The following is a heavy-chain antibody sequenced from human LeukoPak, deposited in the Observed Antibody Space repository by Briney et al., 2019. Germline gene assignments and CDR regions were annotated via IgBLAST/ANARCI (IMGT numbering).Heavy chain of an antibody. Sequence: ASVKVSCKASGYTFTSYDINRVRQATGQGLEWMGWMNPNSGNTGYAQKFQGRVTMTRNTSISTAYMEPSSLRSEDTAVYYCARGRVRGGDAFDIWGQGTMVTVSS. D-gene: IGHD3-10*01. CDR3: ARGRVRGGDAFDI. CDR1: GYTFTSYD. V-gene: IGHV1-8*01. CDR2: MNPNSGNT. J-gene: IGHJ3*02.